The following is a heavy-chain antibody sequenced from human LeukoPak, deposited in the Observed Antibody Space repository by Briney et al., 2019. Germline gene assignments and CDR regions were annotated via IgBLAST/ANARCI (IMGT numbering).Heavy chain of an antibody. CDR1: GYRFTNYW. D-gene: IGHD1-1*01. CDR2: IYPGDSDT. J-gene: IGHJ4*02. V-gene: IGHV5-51*01. CDR3: ARHGTRLDGSDVSDY. Sequence: GESLKISCKGSGYRFTNYWIDWVRQMPGKGLEWMGIIYPGDSDTRYSTSFEGQVTISADKSISTAYLQWSSLKASDTAMYYCARHGTRLDGSDVSDYWGQGTLVTVSS.